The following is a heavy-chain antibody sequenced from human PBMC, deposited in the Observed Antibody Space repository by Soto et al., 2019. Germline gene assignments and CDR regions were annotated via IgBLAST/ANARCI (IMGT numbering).Heavy chain of an antibody. CDR1: GGSVSGYY. Sequence: SETLSLTCAVYGGSVSGYYWNWIRQRPGQWLEWIGEIDHSGYTNYNPSLKSLFTISVDTSKKHFSVRLPFVTAADASFYYCWGVRHWCAPGGREPRFTVSS. V-gene: IGHV4-34*01. D-gene: IGHD1-1*01. J-gene: IGHJ5*02. CDR3: WGVRHWCAP. CDR2: IDHSGYT.